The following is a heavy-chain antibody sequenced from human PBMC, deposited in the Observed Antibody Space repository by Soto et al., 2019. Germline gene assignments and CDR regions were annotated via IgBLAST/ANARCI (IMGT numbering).Heavy chain of an antibody. V-gene: IGHV4-30-4*01. J-gene: IGHJ4*02. Sequence: SETLSLTCTVSGGSISSGDYYWSWIRQPPGKGLEWIGYIYYSGSTYYNPSLKSRVTISVDTSKNQFSLKLSSVTAADTAVYYCAREGSRYGLGGWGQATLVTLS. D-gene: IGHD3-10*01. CDR1: GGSISSGDYY. CDR3: AREGSRYGLGG. CDR2: IYYSGST.